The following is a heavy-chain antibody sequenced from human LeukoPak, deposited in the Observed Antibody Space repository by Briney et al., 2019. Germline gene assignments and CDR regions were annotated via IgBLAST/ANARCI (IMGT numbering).Heavy chain of an antibody. Sequence: GGSLRLSCAASGFTFSTYAVNWVRQAPGKGLEWVSTISGTGGSTYYADSVKGRFTISRDNSKSTLYLQMSSLRAEDTAVYYCAKPQVVVVAATKSGGPWTLDYWGQGTLVTVSS. CDR3: AKPQVVVVAATKSGGPWTLDY. V-gene: IGHV3-23*01. CDR2: ISGTGGST. J-gene: IGHJ4*02. D-gene: IGHD2-15*01. CDR1: GFTFSTYA.